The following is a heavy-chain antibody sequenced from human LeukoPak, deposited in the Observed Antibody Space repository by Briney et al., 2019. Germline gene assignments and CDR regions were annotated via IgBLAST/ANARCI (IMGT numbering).Heavy chain of an antibody. CDR1: GFSFSSYA. J-gene: IGHJ4*02. CDR3: AKRSGYTTGWFFDF. CDR2: ISGSGDNT. D-gene: IGHD6-19*01. V-gene: IGHV3-23*01. Sequence: GGSLRLSCAASGFSFSSYAMSWVRQAPGKGLEWVSSISGSGDNTYYAESVKGRFTISRDNSKNTLFLQMNSLRAEDTAVFFCAKRSGYTTGWFFDFWGQGTLVTVSS.